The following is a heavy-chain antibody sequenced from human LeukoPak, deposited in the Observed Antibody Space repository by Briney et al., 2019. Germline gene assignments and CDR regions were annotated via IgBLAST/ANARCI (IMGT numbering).Heavy chain of an antibody. Sequence: PSETLSLTCTVSGGSISSSSYYWGWIRQPPGKGLEWIGSIYYSGSTYYNPSLKSRVTISVDTSKNQFSLKLSSVTAADTAVYYCARRTYYYDSSGYFGAFDIWGQGTMVTVSS. D-gene: IGHD3-22*01. V-gene: IGHV4-39*01. CDR1: GGSISSSSYY. CDR3: ARRTYYYDSSGYFGAFDI. J-gene: IGHJ3*02. CDR2: IYYSGST.